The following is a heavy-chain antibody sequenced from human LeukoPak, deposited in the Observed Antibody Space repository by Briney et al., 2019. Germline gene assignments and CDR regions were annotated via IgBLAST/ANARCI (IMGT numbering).Heavy chain of an antibody. CDR1: GFTFSSYW. CDR2: IKHNGDEL. J-gene: IGHJ4*02. Sequence: PGGSLRLSCAASGFTFSSYWMTWVRQAPGKGLEWVANIKHNGDELNYVDSVEDRFTISRDNAKNSRYLHMTDLRAEDTAVYYCARELRTFDSWGQGTLVTVSS. V-gene: IGHV3-7*01. D-gene: IGHD3-16*01. CDR3: ARELRTFDS.